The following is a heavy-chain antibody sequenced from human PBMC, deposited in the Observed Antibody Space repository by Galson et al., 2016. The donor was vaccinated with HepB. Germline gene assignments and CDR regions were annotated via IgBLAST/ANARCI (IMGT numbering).Heavy chain of an antibody. CDR1: GFTFSSYA. V-gene: IGHV3-23*01. Sequence: SLRLSCAASGFTFSSYAMTWFRQAPGKGLDWDSTISGSGGETHYADSVKGRLTFSRDNSKNTMYVQMTSLRAEDTAVYYCASGTTVTTSNSFWYFDLWGRGTLVTVSS. D-gene: IGHD4-17*01. CDR2: ISGSGGET. CDR3: ASGTTVTTSNSFWYFDL. J-gene: IGHJ2*01.